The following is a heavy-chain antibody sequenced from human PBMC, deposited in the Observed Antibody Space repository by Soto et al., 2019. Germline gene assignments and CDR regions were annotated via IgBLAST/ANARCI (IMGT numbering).Heavy chain of an antibody. CDR3: VRSSCDGILGYYGMDV. CDR2: IHHSGST. CDR1: GGSIYSNNW. J-gene: IGHJ6*02. D-gene: IGHD1-20*01. V-gene: IGHV4-4*02. Sequence: SETLSLTCAVSGGSIYSNNWWSWVRQPPGKGLEWIGEIHHSGSTNYNPSLNSRVTISVDNSKNQFSLKVNSVTAAATAVYYCVRSSCDGILGYYGMDVWGQGTTVTVSS.